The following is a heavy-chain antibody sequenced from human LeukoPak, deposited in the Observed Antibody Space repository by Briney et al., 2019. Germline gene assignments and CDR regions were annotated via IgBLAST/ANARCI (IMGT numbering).Heavy chain of an antibody. CDR1: GFTFNNNA. Sequence: GGSLRLSCAASGFTFNNNAMSWVRQAPGKGLEWVSSINGSGDNTSYADSVKGRVTISRDNSKNTLYLQMNGLRAEDTAVYYCAKEMSYYDSSGYLDWGQGTLVTVSS. V-gene: IGHV3-23*01. D-gene: IGHD3-22*01. CDR3: AKEMSYYDSSGYLD. J-gene: IGHJ4*02. CDR2: INGSGDNT.